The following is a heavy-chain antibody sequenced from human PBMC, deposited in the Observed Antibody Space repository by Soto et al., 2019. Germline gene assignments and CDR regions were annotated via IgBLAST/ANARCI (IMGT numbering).Heavy chain of an antibody. V-gene: IGHV3-21*01. D-gene: IGHD2-2*01. CDR2: ISSSSSYI. CDR3: AIFEPAVVPATDDY. J-gene: IGHJ4*02. CDR1: GFTFSSYS. Sequence: GSLRLSCAASGFTFSSYSMNWVRQAPGKGLEWVSSISSSSSYIYYADSVKGRFTISRDNAKNSLYLQMNSLRAEGTAVYYCAIFEPAVVPATDDYWGQGTLVTVSS.